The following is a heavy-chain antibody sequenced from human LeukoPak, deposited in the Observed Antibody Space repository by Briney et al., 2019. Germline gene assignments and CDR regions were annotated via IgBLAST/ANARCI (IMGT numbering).Heavy chain of an antibody. CDR2: INPNSGGT. CDR1: GYTFTGYY. CDR3: ARDSYCSSTSCYRESYYGMDV. V-gene: IGHV1-2*02. Sequence: ASVKVSCKASGYTFTGYYMHWVRQAPGQGLEWMGWINPNSGGTNYAQKFQGRVTMTRDTSISTAYMELSRLRSDDTALYYCARDSYCSSTSCYRESYYGMDVWGQGTTVTVSS. J-gene: IGHJ6*02. D-gene: IGHD2-2*01.